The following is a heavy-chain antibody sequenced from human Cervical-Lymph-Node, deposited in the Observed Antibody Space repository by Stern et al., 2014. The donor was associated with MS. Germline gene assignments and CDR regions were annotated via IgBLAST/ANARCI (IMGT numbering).Heavy chain of an antibody. J-gene: IGHJ4*02. CDR1: GFKFSIYW. Sequence: VQLVQSGAELIRPGESLKISCKGSGFKFSIYWIAWVRQMPGKGLEWIGIVYPGDSETVYSPSFRGQVTMAADKSTSTAYLQWSSLNASDAAMYFCARQTTAWASDVWGQGTLVTVSS. CDR3: ARQTTAWASDV. D-gene: IGHD1-14*01. V-gene: IGHV5-51*01. CDR2: VYPGDSET.